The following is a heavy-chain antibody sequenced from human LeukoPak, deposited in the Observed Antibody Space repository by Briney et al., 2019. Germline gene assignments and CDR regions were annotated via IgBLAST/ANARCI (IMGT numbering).Heavy chain of an antibody. CDR2: IIPILGIA. CDR3: ARVGSGSYPFDY. V-gene: IGHV1-69*04. J-gene: IGHJ4*02. CDR1: GGTFSSYA. Sequence: AASVKVSCKASGGTFSSYAISWVRQAPGQGLEWMGRIIPILGIANYAQKFQGRVTITADKSTSTAYMELSSLRSEDTAVYYCARVGSGSYPFDYWGQGTLVTVSS. D-gene: IGHD1-26*01.